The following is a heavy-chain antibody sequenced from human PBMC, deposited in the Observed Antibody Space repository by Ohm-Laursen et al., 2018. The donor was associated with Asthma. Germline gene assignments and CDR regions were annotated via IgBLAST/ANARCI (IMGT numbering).Heavy chain of an antibody. D-gene: IGHD3-22*01. CDR2: IYYSGST. CDR1: GGSVSSGSYY. CDR3: ARGGITMIVV. J-gene: IGHJ4*02. V-gene: IGHV4-61*01. Sequence: GTLSLTCTVSGGSVSSGSYYWSWIRQPPGKGLEWIGYIYYSGSTNYNPSLKSRVTISVDTSKNQFSLKLSSVTAAGTAVYYCARGGITMIVVWGQGTLVTVSS.